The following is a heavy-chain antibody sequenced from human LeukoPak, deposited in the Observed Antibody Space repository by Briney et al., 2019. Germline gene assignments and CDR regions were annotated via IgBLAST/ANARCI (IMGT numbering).Heavy chain of an antibody. CDR3: AKVSGIAAADYYGMDV. CDR1: GFTFSGYA. Sequence: GGSLRLSCAASGFTFSGYAMSWVRQAPGKGLEWVSAISGSGGSTYYADSVKGRFTISRDNSKNTLYLQMNSLRAEDTAVYYCAKVSGIAAADYYGMDVWGQGTTVTVSS. D-gene: IGHD6-13*01. CDR2: ISGSGGST. V-gene: IGHV3-23*01. J-gene: IGHJ6*02.